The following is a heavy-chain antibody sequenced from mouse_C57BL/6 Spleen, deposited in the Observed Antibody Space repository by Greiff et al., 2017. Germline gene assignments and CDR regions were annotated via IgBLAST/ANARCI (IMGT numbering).Heavy chain of an antibody. CDR3: VRSPNGSLLWYFDV. V-gene: IGHV10-3*01. CDR1: GFTFNTYA. D-gene: IGHD1-1*02. CDR2: IRSKSSNYAT. Sequence: DVKLVESGGGLVQPKGSLKLSCAASGFTFNTYAMHWVRQAPGKGLEWVARIRSKSSNYATYYADSVKDRFTISRDDSQSMLYLQMNNLKTEDTAMYYCVRSPNGSLLWYFDVWGTGTTVTVSS. J-gene: IGHJ1*03.